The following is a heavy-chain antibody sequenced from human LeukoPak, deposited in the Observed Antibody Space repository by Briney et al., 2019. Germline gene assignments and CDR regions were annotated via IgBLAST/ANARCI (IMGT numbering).Heavy chain of an antibody. Sequence: GGSLRLSCAASGFTFSSYSMNWVRQAPGKGLEWVSSISSSSYIYYADSVKGRFTISRDNAKNSLYLQMNSLRAEDTAVYYCARYQGYYDFWSGYYPSYYYYGMDVWGQGTTVTVSS. J-gene: IGHJ6*02. CDR2: ISSSSYI. CDR1: GFTFSSYS. CDR3: ARYQGYYDFWSGYYPSYYYYGMDV. D-gene: IGHD3-3*01. V-gene: IGHV3-21*01.